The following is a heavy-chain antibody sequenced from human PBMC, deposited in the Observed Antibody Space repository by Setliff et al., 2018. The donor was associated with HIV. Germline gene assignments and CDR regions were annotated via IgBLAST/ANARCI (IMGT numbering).Heavy chain of an antibody. CDR1: GDSISSGSYY. D-gene: IGHD3-3*01. CDR3: ARESPRNYYYNFWSGYPSYFDY. J-gene: IGHJ4*02. CDR2: IYTSGST. Sequence: PSETLSLTCTVSGDSISSGSYYWSWIRQPAGKGLEWIGRIYTSGSTSYNPSLKSRVTISVDTSRNQFSLNLNSVTAADTAVYYCARESPRNYYYNFWSGYPSYFDYWGQGTLVT. V-gene: IGHV4-61*02.